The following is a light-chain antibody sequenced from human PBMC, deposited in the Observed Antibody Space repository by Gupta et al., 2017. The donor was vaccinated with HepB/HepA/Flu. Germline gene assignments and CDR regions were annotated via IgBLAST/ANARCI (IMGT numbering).Light chain of an antibody. V-gene: IGKV3-20*01. CDR1: QSGSNNY. CDR2: GAS. CDR3: QQEYTGASPRT. Sequence: ILFSQSPCTLSLSTGERAALSCRASQSGSNNYLDWYQQKPGQAPGLLIYGASSRATGIPDRFSGGGAGTDFNLTITRPELEDFEVYYCQQEYTGASPRTFGQGTKVEIK. J-gene: IGKJ1*01.